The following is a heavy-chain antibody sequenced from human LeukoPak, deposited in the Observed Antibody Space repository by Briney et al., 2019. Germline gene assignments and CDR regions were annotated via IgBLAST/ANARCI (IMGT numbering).Heavy chain of an antibody. CDR2: IKQDGSEK. CDR3: ARGYGSGSYYYYYYMDV. J-gene: IGHJ6*03. D-gene: IGHD3-10*01. CDR1: GFTFSSYW. Sequence: PGGSLRLSCAASGFTFSSYWMSWVRQAPGKGLEWVANIKQDGSEKYYVDSVKGRFTISRDNAKNSLYLQMNSLRAEDTAVYYCARGYGSGSYYYYYYMDVWGKGTTVTISS. V-gene: IGHV3-7*01.